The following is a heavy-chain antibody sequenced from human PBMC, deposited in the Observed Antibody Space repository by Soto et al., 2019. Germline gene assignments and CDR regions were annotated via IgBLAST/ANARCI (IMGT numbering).Heavy chain of an antibody. Sequence: EVQLVESGGGLVQPGGSLRLSCVDSGFTFISYWMSWVRHAPVKGLEWVGNIKQDGSEENYADSVKGRFTISRDNAKHSMYMQMNSLRVEETAVYYCAIIAASGRGWDVWGQGTTVVVSS. CDR1: GFTFISYW. CDR3: AIIAASGRGWDV. J-gene: IGHJ6*02. D-gene: IGHD6-13*01. V-gene: IGHV3-7*01. CDR2: IKQDGSEE.